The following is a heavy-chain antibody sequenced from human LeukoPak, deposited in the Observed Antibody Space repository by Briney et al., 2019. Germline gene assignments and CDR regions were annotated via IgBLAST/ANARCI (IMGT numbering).Heavy chain of an antibody. CDR2: IDPSDSYT. V-gene: IGHV5-10-1*01. CDR1: GYSFTSYW. J-gene: IGHJ4*02. D-gene: IGHD6-19*01. Sequence: GESLKISCKGSGYSFTSYWISWARQMPGKGLEWMGRIDPSDSYTNYSPSFQGHVTISADKSISTAYLQWSSLKASDTAMYYCARSEAVAGTINYWGQGTLVTVSS. CDR3: ARSEAVAGTINY.